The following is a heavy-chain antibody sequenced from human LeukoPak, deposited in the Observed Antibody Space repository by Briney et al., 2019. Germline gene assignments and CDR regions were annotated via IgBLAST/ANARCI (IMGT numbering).Heavy chain of an antibody. CDR3: ASGDSCSWYGQFDY. Sequence: TGGSLRLSCAASGFSFISYGMHWVRQAPGKGLEWVGVISDDGRNKNYADSVKGRFTISRDNSKNTLYLQMNSLRAEDTAVYYCASGDSCSWYGQFDYWGQGTLVTVSS. D-gene: IGHD6-13*01. CDR1: GFSFISYG. CDR2: ISDDGRNK. V-gene: IGHV3-30*03. J-gene: IGHJ4*02.